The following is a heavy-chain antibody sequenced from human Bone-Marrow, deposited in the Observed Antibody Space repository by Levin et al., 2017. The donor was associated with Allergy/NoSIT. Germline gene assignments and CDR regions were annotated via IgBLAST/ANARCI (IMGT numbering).Heavy chain of an antibody. CDR2: IWYDGSNE. Sequence: CATSGFTFTTYAIHWVRQAPGKGLEWVAVIWYDGSNEYYADSVRGRFTISRDNSKNTLYLQMNSLRAEDTAVYYCARDSVQVVEPAPDDNNQPSLLMDVWGQGTTVIVSS. V-gene: IGHV3-33*01. J-gene: IGHJ6*02. CDR3: ARDSVQVVEPAPDDNNQPSLLMDV. CDR1: GFTFTTYA. D-gene: IGHD3-22*01.